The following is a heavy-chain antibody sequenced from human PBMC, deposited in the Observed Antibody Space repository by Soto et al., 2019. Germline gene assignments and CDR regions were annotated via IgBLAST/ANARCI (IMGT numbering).Heavy chain of an antibody. CDR1: GFTFSSFV. V-gene: IGHV3-23*01. CDR2: IGGTSGST. Sequence: EVQLLESGGGLVQPGGSLRLSCAASGFTFSSFVMSWVRRAPGKGLEWVSAIGGTSGSTYYADSVEGRFTISRDNSKDTLSLQMNSLGAEDTDLDYCAKRREDGYFALWGRGTLVTVSS. CDR3: AKRREDGYFAL. J-gene: IGHJ2*01.